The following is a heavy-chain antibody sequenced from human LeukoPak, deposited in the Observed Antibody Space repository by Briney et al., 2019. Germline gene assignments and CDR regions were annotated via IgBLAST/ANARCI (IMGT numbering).Heavy chain of an antibody. D-gene: IGHD6-19*01. J-gene: IGHJ4*02. CDR2: IWYDGSTK. Sequence: GESLTLSCAASGFPFSGYGMHWVRQAPGKGLEWVAVIWYDGSTKYYADSVKGRFTFSRDNSKNTLYLQMNSLRAEDTAVYYCARDLTYSSGWSYFDYWGQGTLVTVSS. CDR3: ARDLTYSSGWSYFDY. CDR1: GFPFSGYG. V-gene: IGHV3-33*01.